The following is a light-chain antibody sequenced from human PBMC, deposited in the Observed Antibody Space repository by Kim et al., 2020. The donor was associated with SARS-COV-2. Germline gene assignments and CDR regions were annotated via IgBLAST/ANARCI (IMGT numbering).Light chain of an antibody. V-gene: IGLV10-54*01. CDR1: SNNVGYQG. CDR2: RDN. Sequence: QAGLTQPPSVSKDLRQTATLTCTGNSNNVGYQGAAWLQQHQGHPPKLLSHRDNNRPSGVSERLSASRSGSTVYLTITGLQPEDEADYYCSAWDISLDAWVFGGGTQLTVL. CDR3: SAWDISLDAWV. J-gene: IGLJ3*02.